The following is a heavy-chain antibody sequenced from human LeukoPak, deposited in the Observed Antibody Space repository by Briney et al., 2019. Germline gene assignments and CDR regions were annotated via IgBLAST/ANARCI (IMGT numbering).Heavy chain of an antibody. CDR2: INPNSGGT. V-gene: IGHV1-2*02. CDR3: ARSCRSVFGVVSEGFDI. D-gene: IGHD3-3*01. Sequence: ASVKVSCKASGYTFTGYYMHWVRQAPGQGLEWMEWINPNSGGTNYAQKFQGRVTMTRDTSISTAYMELSRLRSDDTAVYYCARSCRSVFGVVSEGFDIWGQGTMVTVSS. CDR1: GYTFTGYY. J-gene: IGHJ3*02.